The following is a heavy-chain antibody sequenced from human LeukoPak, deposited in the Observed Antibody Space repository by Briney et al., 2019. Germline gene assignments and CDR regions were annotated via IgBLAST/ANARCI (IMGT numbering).Heavy chain of an antibody. CDR1: GGSISSGGYS. V-gene: IGHV4-30-2*01. CDR2: IYHSGST. Sequence: SETLSLTCAVSGGSISSGGYSWSWIRQPPGKGLEWIGYIYHSGSTYYNPSLKSRVTISVDGSKNQFSLKLSSVTAADTAVHYCARARGMNDAFGIWGQGTMVTVSS. J-gene: IGHJ3*02. CDR3: ARARGMNDAFGI.